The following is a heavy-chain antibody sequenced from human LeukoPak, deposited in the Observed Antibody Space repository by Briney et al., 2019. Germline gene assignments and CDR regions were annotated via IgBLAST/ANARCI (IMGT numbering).Heavy chain of an antibody. J-gene: IGHJ4*02. CDR1: GFTFSSYA. Sequence: PGGSLRLSCAASGFTFSSYAMHWVRQAPGKGLEWVAVISYDGSNKYYADSVKGRFTISRDNSKNTLYLQMNSLRAEDTAVYYCARDGYDSSGYYPTSSYFDYWGQGTLVTVSS. D-gene: IGHD3-22*01. CDR2: ISYDGSNK. CDR3: ARDGYDSSGYYPTSSYFDY. V-gene: IGHV3-30-3*01.